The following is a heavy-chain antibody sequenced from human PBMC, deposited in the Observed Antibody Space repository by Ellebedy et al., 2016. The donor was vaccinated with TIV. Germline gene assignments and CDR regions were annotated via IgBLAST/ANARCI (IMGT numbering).Heavy chain of an antibody. J-gene: IGHJ5*02. D-gene: IGHD3-10*01. V-gene: IGHV3-30*03. CDR3: ATHDGLVRGVINDFDP. CDR2: LAYDGSNK. CDR1: GFTFSSYG. Sequence: PGGSLRLSCAASGFTFSSYGMHWVRQAPGKGLEWVSSLAYDGSNKFYADSVKGRFTISRDNSKNTLYLQMNTLRAEDTAVYYCATHDGLVRGVINDFDPWGQGTLVTVSS.